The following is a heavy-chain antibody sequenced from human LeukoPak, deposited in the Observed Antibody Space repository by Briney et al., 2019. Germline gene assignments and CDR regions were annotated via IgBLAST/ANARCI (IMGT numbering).Heavy chain of an antibody. D-gene: IGHD2-15*01. V-gene: IGHV1-18*01. CDR3: ARDLPGYCSGGSCYYLDY. CDR1: SYTFTNYA. CDR2: ISAYNGNT. Sequence: GAPVKVSCKASSYTFTNYAFTWVRQAPGQGLEWMGWISAYNGNTNYAQKLQGRVTMTTDTSTSTAYMELRSLRSDDTAVYYCARDLPGYCSGGSCYYLDYWGQGTLVTVSS. J-gene: IGHJ4*02.